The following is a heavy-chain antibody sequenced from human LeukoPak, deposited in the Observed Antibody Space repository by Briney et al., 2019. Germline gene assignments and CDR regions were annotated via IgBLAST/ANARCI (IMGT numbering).Heavy chain of an antibody. CDR3: ARARYYDSSGYVDY. CDR1: GYTFTSYG. J-gene: IGHJ4*02. V-gene: IGHV1-18*01. Sequence: ASVKVSCKASGYTFTSYGISWVRQAPGQGLEWMGWISAYNGNTNYAQKLQGRVTMTTDTSTSTAYMELRSLRSDDTAVYYCARARYYDSSGYVDYWGQGTLVTVSS. CDR2: ISAYNGNT. D-gene: IGHD3-22*01.